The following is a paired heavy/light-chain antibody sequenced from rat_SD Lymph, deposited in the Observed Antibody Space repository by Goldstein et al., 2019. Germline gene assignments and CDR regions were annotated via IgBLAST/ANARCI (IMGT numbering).Heavy chain of an antibody. D-gene: IGHD1-1*01. Sequence: QVQLKESGPGLVQPSQTLSLTCTVSGLSLTSNSVSWIRQPTVKCLEWMGVIWSDGGTDYNSAIKSRLSISRDTSKSQVFLKMNSLQTEDTATYFCAIVGGSGDFAYWGQGTLVTVSS. J-gene: IGHJ3*01. V-gene: IGHV2-75*01. CDR1: GLSLTSNS. CDR2: IWSDGGT. CDR3: AIVGGSGDFAY.
Light chain of an antibody. CDR3: QQSRNLPYT. CDR2: LAS. CDR1: QNVDYYGNSY. J-gene: IGKJ2-3*01. V-gene: IGKV3S1*01. Sequence: DIVLTQSPALAVSLGQRATISCKTNQNVDYYGNSYMHWYQQKPGQQPKLLIYLASNLASGIPARFSGRGSGTDFTLTIDPVEADDTATYYCQQSRNLPYTFGAGTKLELK.